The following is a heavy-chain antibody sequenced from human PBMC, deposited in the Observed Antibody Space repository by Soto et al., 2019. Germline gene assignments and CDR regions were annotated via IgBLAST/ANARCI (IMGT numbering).Heavy chain of an antibody. CDR1: GRSISSSSYY. CDR2: IYYSGST. CDR3: ASQGGYDYDAFDV. J-gene: IGHJ3*01. Sequence: SETLSLTCTVSGRSISSSSYYWGWIRQPPGKGLEWIGSIYYSGSTYYNPSLKSRVTISVDTSKNQFSLKLNSVTAADTAVYYCASQGGYDYDAFDVWGQGTMVTVSS. V-gene: IGHV4-39*01. D-gene: IGHD5-12*01.